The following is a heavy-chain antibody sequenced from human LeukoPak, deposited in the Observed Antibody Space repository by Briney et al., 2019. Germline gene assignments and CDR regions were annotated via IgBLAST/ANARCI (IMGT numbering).Heavy chain of an antibody. Sequence: GESLEISCKGSGYFFSTYWIGWVRQMPGKGLEWMGIIYPGDSDARYSPSFQGQVSMSVDKSSSTAYLQWSSLKASDTAMYYRARHLDTTLTSDGFDIWGQGTMVTVSS. J-gene: IGHJ3*02. D-gene: IGHD5-18*01. V-gene: IGHV5-51*01. CDR3: ARHLDTTLTSDGFDI. CDR1: GYFFSTYW. CDR2: IYPGDSDA.